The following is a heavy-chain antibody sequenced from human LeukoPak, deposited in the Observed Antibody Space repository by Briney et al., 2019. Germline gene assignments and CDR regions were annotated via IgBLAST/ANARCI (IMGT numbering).Heavy chain of an antibody. D-gene: IGHD3-10*02. J-gene: IGHJ6*03. CDR1: GFTFSSYW. CDR2: IKQDGSEK. CDR3: ACSHYYYYYMDV. Sequence: GGSLRLSCAASGFTFSSYWMSWVRQAPGKGLEWVANIKQDGSEKYYVDSVKGRFTISRDNAKNSLCLQMNSLRAEDTAVYYCACSHYYYYYMDVWGKETTVTVSS. V-gene: IGHV3-7*01.